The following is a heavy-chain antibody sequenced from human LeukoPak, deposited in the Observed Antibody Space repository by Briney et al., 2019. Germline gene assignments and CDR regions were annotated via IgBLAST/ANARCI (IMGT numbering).Heavy chain of an antibody. CDR1: RFTFSSYW. Sequence: GGSLSLSCAASRFTFSSYWMSWVRQAPGRVLEWVANIEKDGSKKNYVDSVKGRFTISRDNAKNSLFLQMNSLRDEDTAVYYRATNSDYRFEYWGQGTLVTVSS. CDR3: ATNSDYRFEY. CDR2: IEKDGSKK. V-gene: IGHV3-7*01. J-gene: IGHJ4*02. D-gene: IGHD3-22*01.